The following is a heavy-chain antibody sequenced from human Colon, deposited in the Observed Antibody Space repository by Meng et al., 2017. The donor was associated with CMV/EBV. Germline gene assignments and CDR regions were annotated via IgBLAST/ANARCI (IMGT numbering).Heavy chain of an antibody. CDR3: AKKVGLTGIVTIMPSALDS. V-gene: IGHV3-21*01. CDR1: GFTFSSYS. J-gene: IGHJ4*02. D-gene: IGHD5-24*01. Sequence: GESLKISCAASGFTFSSYSMNWVRQAPGKGLEWVSSISSSSSYIYYADSVKGRFTISRDNAKNSLYLQMNSLRAEDTAVYYCAKKVGLTGIVTIMPSALDSWGQGTLVTVSS. CDR2: ISSSSSYI.